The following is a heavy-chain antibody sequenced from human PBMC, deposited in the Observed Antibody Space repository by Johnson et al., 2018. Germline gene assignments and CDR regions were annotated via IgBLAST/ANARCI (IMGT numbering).Heavy chain of an antibody. CDR2: INSDGNST. J-gene: IGHJ3*02. CDR3: ARGNGHGFDM. V-gene: IGHV3-74*03. Sequence: VQLQESGGGLVQPGGSLRLSCAASGFTFSSYWMHWVRRVQGKGRVWVSRINSDGNSTTSADSVKGRFTITRDNAKNTLFLQMNSRRVEDTALNYCARGNGHGFDMWGQGTMVTVSS. CDR1: GFTFSSYW. D-gene: IGHD1-1*01.